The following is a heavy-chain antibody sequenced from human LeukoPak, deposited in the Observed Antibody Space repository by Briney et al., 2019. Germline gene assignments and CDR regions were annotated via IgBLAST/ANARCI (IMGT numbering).Heavy chain of an antibody. V-gene: IGHV4-59*01. CDR2: IYYSGST. Sequence: SETLSLTCTVSGGSISSYYWSWIRQPPGKGLECIGYIYYSGSTNYNPSLKSRVTISGDTSKNQLSLKLSSVTAADTAVYYCARSGYSGYDYAFDYWGPGTLVTVSS. J-gene: IGHJ4*02. CDR1: GGSISSYY. D-gene: IGHD5-12*01. CDR3: ARSGYSGYDYAFDY.